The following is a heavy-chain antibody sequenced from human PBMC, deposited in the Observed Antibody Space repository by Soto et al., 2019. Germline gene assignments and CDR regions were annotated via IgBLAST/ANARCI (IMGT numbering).Heavy chain of an antibody. CDR2: IIPIFGAT. CDR1: GGTFSSHA. Sequence: QVQLVQSGSEVKKPGSSVKVSCKASGGTFSSHAISWVRQAPGQGLEWMGCIIPIFGATNYAQNFQGRVTITAVDSTATAYMELSSLSSEDTAVYYWARAPFYEFWSGYYREKYFDYWGRGSLVTGSS. CDR3: ARAPFYEFWSGYYREKYFDY. V-gene: IGHV1-69*12. J-gene: IGHJ4*02. D-gene: IGHD3-3*01.